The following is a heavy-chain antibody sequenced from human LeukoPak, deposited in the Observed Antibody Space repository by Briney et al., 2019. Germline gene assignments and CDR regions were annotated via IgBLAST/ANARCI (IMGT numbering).Heavy chain of an antibody. J-gene: IGHJ4*02. Sequence: PSETLSLTCAVYGGSFSGYYWSWIRQPPGKGLEWIGEINHSGSTNYNPSLKSRVTISVDTSKNQFSLKLSSVTAADTAVYYCTRGTRVNYDFWSGYHYYFDYWGQGTLVTVSS. V-gene: IGHV4-34*01. CDR2: INHSGST. D-gene: IGHD3-3*01. CDR1: GGSFSGYY. CDR3: TRGTRVNYDFWSGYHYYFDY.